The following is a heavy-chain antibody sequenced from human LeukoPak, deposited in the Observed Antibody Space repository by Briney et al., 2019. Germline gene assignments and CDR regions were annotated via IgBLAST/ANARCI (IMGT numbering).Heavy chain of an antibody. CDR3: ARESSSGYYLQH. Sequence: SETLSLTCAVYGGSFSGYYWSWIRQPPGKGLEWIGYIYHSGSTYYNPSLKSRVTISVDRSKNQFSLKLSSVTAADTAVYYCARESSSGYYLQHWGQGTLVTVSS. CDR1: GGSFSGYY. CDR2: IYHSGST. D-gene: IGHD3-22*01. V-gene: IGHV4-30-2*01. J-gene: IGHJ1*01.